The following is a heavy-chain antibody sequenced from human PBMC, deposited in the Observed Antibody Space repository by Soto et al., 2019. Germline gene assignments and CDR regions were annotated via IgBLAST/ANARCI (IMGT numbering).Heavy chain of an antibody. D-gene: IGHD2-15*01. CDR1: GFTFSSYA. CDR3: ARTGLLHGMDV. Sequence: QVQLVESGGGVVQPGRSLRLSCAASGFTFSSYAMHWVRQAPGKGLEWVAIISYDGSNKYYADSVKGRFTISRDNSKNTLYLQMNSLRAEDTAVFYCARTGLLHGMDVWCQGTTVTVSS. CDR2: ISYDGSNK. J-gene: IGHJ6*02. V-gene: IGHV3-30-3*01.